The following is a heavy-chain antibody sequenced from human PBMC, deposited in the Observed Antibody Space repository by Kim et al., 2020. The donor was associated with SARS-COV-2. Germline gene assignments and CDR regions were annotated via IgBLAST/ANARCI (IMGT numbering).Heavy chain of an antibody. CDR3: ARDSYYDIFRYYYYYMDV. CDR2: INAGNGNT. D-gene: IGHD3-9*01. V-gene: IGHV1-3*01. Sequence: ASVKVSCKASGYTFTSYAMHWVRQAPGQRLEWMGWINAGNGNTKYSQKFQGRVTITRDTSASTAYMELSSLRSEDTAVYCCARDSYYDIFRYYYYYMDVWGKGTAVTFSS. CDR1: GYTFTSYA. J-gene: IGHJ6*03.